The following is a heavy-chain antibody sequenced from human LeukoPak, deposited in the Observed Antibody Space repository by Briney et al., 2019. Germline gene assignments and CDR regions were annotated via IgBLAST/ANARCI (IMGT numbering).Heavy chain of an antibody. CDR3: AKDLGYYDSSGYYSEFCFDY. CDR1: GFTFSSYG. D-gene: IGHD3-22*01. Sequence: GGSLRLSCAASGFTFSSYGMHWVRQAPGKGLEWVTFIRYDGSNKYYADSVKGRFTISRDNSKNTLYLQMNSLRAEDTAVYYCAKDLGYYDSSGYYSEFCFDYWGQGTLVTVSS. CDR2: IRYDGSNK. J-gene: IGHJ4*02. V-gene: IGHV3-30*02.